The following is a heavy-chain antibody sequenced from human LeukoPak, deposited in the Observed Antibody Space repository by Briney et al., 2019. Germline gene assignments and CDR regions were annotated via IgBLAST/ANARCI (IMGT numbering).Heavy chain of an antibody. CDR1: GFTFRNHW. Sequence: GGSLRLSCAASGFTFRNHWMHWVRQTPGKGLVWFSRISSDGSSTTYADSVKGRFTISRDNAKNTLYLQMNNLRAEDTAMYYCARDQRVTGRPDIDYWGQGTLVIVSS. D-gene: IGHD6-6*01. V-gene: IGHV3-74*03. CDR3: ARDQRVTGRPDIDY. J-gene: IGHJ4*02. CDR2: ISSDGSST.